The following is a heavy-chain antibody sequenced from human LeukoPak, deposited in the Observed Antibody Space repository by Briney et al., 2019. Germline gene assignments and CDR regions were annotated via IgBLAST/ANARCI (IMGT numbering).Heavy chain of an antibody. D-gene: IGHD3/OR15-3a*01. J-gene: IGHJ4*02. CDR3: ARQTGSGLFILP. V-gene: IGHV4-59*04. Sequence: PETLSLTCTVSGGSISSYYWSWIRQPPGKGLEWIGYIYYSGNTYYNASLKSQVSISIDTSKNQFSLRLTSVTAADTAVYYCARQTGSGLFILPGGQGTLVTVSS. CDR1: GGSISSYY. CDR2: IYYSGNT.